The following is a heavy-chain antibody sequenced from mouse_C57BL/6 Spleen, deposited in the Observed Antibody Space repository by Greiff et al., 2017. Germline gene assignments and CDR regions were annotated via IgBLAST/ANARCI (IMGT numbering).Heavy chain of an antibody. Sequence: VMLVESGPGLVQPSQSLSITCTVSGFSLTSYGVHWVRQSPGKGLEWLGVIWRGGSTDYNAAFMSRLSITKDNSKSQVFFKMNSLQADDTAIYYCAKNDYYGSSLDYWGQGTTLTVSS. V-gene: IGHV2-5*01. J-gene: IGHJ2*01. CDR3: AKNDYYGSSLDY. CDR2: IWRGGST. CDR1: GFSLTSYG. D-gene: IGHD1-1*01.